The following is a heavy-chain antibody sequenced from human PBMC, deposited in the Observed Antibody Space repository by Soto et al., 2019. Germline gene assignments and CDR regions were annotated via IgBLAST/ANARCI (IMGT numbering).Heavy chain of an antibody. V-gene: IGHV3-21*01. CDR3: ARVAY. J-gene: IGHJ4*01. Sequence: GDLRLSCEGSGFTLSGVSMNWVCQVPGNGLAWVVYISSGSSYTWYADSVKGRLIISRDNAQKSLFLQMNTPRPENTAMYYRARVAYWG. CDR2: ISSGSSYT. CDR1: GFTLSGVS.